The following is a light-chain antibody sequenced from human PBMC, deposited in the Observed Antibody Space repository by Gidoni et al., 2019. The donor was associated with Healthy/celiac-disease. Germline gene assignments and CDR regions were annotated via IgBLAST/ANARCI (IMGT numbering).Light chain of an antibody. CDR2: QDS. J-gene: IGLJ2*01. CDR1: KLGDKY. V-gene: IGLV3-1*01. Sequence: SYELPQPPSVSVSPGQTASIPCPGDKLGDKYACWYQQKPGQSPVLVIYQDSKRPPGIPERFSGSNSGNTATLTISGTQAMDEADYYCQAWDSSTVVFGGGTKLTVL. CDR3: QAWDSSTVV.